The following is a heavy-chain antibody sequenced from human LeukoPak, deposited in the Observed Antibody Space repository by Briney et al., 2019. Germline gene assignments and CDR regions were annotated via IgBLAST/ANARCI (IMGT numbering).Heavy chain of an antibody. J-gene: IGHJ6*02. CDR2: INHSGST. CDR1: GGSFSGYY. CDR3: AGGPIVVVVAATNYYGMDV. D-gene: IGHD2-15*01. Sequence: PSETLSLTCAVYGGSFSGYYWSWIRQPPGKGLEWIGEINHSGSTNYNPSLKSRVTISVDTSKNQFSLKLSSVTAADTAVYYCAGGPIVVVVAATNYYGMDVWGQGTTVTVSS. V-gene: IGHV4-34*01.